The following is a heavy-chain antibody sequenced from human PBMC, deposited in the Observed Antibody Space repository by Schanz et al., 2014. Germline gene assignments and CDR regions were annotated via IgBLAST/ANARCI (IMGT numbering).Heavy chain of an antibody. CDR2: IKEDGSVK. Sequence: EVQLVESGGGLVKPGGSLRLSCAASTSIFNHAWMSWVRQAPGKGLEWVANIKEDGSVKDYVDSVKGRFTISRDNAKNTLYLQMKSLRAEDTAVYYCARVSFADPRLYRGMDRDIDYWGQGTLVTVSS. CDR1: TSIFNHAW. J-gene: IGHJ4*02. V-gene: IGHV3-7*05. D-gene: IGHD5-18*01. CDR3: ARVSFADPRLYRGMDRDIDY.